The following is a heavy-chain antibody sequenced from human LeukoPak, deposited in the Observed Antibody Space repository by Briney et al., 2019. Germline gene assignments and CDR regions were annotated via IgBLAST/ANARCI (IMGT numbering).Heavy chain of an antibody. Sequence: GGSLRLSCAASGFTFSSYWMHWVRQAPGKGLVWVSRINTDGSTTTYADSVRGRFIISRDNSKNTLYLQMNSLRAEDTAVYYCAKDRCSSTSCYMGYWGQGTLVTVSS. CDR2: INTDGSTT. CDR3: AKDRCSSTSCYMGY. D-gene: IGHD2-2*01. CDR1: GFTFSSYW. V-gene: IGHV3-74*01. J-gene: IGHJ4*02.